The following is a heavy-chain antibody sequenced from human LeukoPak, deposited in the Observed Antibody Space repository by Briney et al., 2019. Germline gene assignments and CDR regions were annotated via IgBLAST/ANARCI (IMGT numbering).Heavy chain of an antibody. Sequence: PSETLSLTCTVSGGSISTNSYFWGWIRQPPGKGLEWIGNIYYSGSTYYNPSLKSRVAISLDTSKNQFSLKLSSVTAADTAVYYCARELTGTTFDYWGQGTLVTVSS. CDR2: IYYSGST. D-gene: IGHD1-20*01. CDR1: GGSISTNSYF. J-gene: IGHJ4*02. CDR3: ARELTGTTFDY. V-gene: IGHV4-39*07.